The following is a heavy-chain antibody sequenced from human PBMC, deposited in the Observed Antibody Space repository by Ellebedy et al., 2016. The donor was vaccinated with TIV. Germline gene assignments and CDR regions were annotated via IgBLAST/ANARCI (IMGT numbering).Heavy chain of an antibody. CDR2: IIPIFGTA. V-gene: IGHV1-69*13. J-gene: IGHJ3*02. CDR3: ARGDLGYCSSTSCYYYDAFDI. Sequence: ASVKVSCKASGGTFSSYAISWVRQAPGQGLEWMGGIIPIFGTANYAQKFQGRVTITADESTSTAYMELSSLRSEDTAVYYCARGDLGYCSSTSCYYYDAFDIWGQGTMVTVSS. CDR1: GGTFSSYA. D-gene: IGHD2-2*01.